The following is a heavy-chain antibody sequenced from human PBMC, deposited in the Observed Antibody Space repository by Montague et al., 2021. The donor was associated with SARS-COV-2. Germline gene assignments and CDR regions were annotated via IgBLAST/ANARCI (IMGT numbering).Heavy chain of an antibody. V-gene: IGHV4-30-2*01. CDR1: GASISNGGYT. D-gene: IGHD3-10*01. Sequence: TLSLTCAASGASISNGGYTWSWIRRPPGKVLEWIGYIYQSGTTRYXXXXKXRVTMSVDKSKNQFSLQLTSVIAADTAIYFCARSMIRGGLNWFDPWGQGTLVTVSS. CDR3: ARSMIRGGLNWFDP. CDR2: IYQSGTT. J-gene: IGHJ5*02.